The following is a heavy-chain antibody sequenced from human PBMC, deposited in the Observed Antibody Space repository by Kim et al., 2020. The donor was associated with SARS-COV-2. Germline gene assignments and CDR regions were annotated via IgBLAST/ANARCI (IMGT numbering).Heavy chain of an antibody. J-gene: IGHJ3*02. CDR3: AQSQSYYDRGAYDPLLDFAN. Sequence: SGPTLVNPTQTLTLTCTLSGFSLTTSGVGVGWLRQPPGEALEWLALISWDDDKRYSPSLKNRLTITKDTSKNRVDLTMTDMDPVDSATYYCAQSQSYYDRGAYDPLLDFANWGQGTMVSVSS. CDR2: ISWDDDK. V-gene: IGHV2-5*02. D-gene: IGHD3-22*01. CDR1: GFSLTTSGVG.